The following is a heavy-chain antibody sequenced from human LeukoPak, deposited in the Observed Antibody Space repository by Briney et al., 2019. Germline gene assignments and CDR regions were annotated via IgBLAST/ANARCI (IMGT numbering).Heavy chain of an antibody. V-gene: IGHV3-21*01. CDR3: ARVCCSGGSCDQNFDY. J-gene: IGHJ4*02. CDR2: ISSSSSYI. CDR1: GFTFDDYA. Sequence: GGSLRLSCAASGFTFDDYAMHWVRQAPGKGLEWVSSISSSSSYIYYADSVKGRFTISRDNAKNSLYLQMNSLRAEDTAVYYCARVCCSGGSCDQNFDYWGQGTLVTVSS. D-gene: IGHD2-15*01.